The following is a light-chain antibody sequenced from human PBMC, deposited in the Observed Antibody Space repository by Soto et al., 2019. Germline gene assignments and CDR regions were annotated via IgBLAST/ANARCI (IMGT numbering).Light chain of an antibody. V-gene: IGKV1-39*01. CDR3: QHSYSTPRT. CDR2: AAS. J-gene: IGKJ2*01. CDR1: QSISSY. Sequence: DIQMTQSPFSLSASVGDRVTIICRASQSISSYLNWYQQKPGKAPKLLIYAASSLQSGIPSRFSGSGSGTDFTLTISSLQPEDFATYYCQHSYSTPRTFGQGTKLEIK.